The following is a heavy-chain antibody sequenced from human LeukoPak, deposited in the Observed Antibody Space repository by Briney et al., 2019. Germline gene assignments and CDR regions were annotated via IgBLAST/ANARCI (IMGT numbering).Heavy chain of an antibody. CDR3: ARGTYSFDY. J-gene: IGHJ4*02. V-gene: IGHV3-7*01. Sequence: GESLRLSCAASGFTFSNFWMTWVRQAPGKGLEWVANIAQDGSQTYYVDSVKGRFTISRDNAKNSLHLHMNSLRAEDTAVYYCARGTYSFDYWGQGILVTVSS. CDR1: GFTFSNFW. CDR2: IAQDGSQT.